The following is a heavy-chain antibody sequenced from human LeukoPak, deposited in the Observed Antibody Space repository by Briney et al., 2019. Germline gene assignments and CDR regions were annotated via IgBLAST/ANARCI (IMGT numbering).Heavy chain of an antibody. D-gene: IGHD3-10*02. Sequence: SGPTLVKPTQTLTLTRSFSGFSVNTDGMSVGWVRQPSGKALEWLAIIYWDDDKSYSSSLKERLTIRKDASKTQVVLTMTNMDPVDSATYFCSRAKRIDVQNTPYYFDFWGQGILVTVSS. V-gene: IGHV2-5*02. CDR1: GFSVNTDGMS. CDR2: IYWDDDK. CDR3: SRAKRIDVQNTPYYFDF. J-gene: IGHJ4*02.